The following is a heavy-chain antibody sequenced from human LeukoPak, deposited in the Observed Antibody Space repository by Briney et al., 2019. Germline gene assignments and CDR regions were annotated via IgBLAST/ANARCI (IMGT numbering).Heavy chain of an antibody. CDR3: ARGDYGDYVVGAEYFQH. Sequence: PGGSLRLSCAASGFTFSSYAMHWVRQAPGKGLEWVAVISYDGSNKYYADSVKGRFTISRDNSKNTLYLQMDSLRAEDTAVYYCARGDYGDYVVGAEYFQHWGQGTLVTVSS. J-gene: IGHJ1*01. D-gene: IGHD4-17*01. V-gene: IGHV3-30-3*01. CDR2: ISYDGSNK. CDR1: GFTFSSYA.